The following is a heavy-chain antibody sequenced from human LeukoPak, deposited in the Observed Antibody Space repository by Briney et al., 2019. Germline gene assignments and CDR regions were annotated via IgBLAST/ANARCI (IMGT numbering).Heavy chain of an antibody. V-gene: IGHV3-43*02. D-gene: IGHD3-10*01. J-gene: IGHJ4*02. CDR3: AKGSYGSGSYRLYYFDY. CDR2: ISGDGGST. CDR1: GFTFDDYA. Sequence: GGPLRLSCAASGFTFDDYAMHWVRQAPGKGLEWVSLISGDGGSTYYADSVKGRFTISRDNSKNSLYLQMNSLRTEDTALYYCAKGSYGSGSYRLYYFDYWGQGTLVTVSS.